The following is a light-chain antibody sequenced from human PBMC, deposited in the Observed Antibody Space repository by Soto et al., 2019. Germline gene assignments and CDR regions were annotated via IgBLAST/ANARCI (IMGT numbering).Light chain of an antibody. Sequence: DIQMTQSPSSLSASVGDRVTITCRASQSISSYLNWYQQKPGKAPKLLIYAASSLQSGVPSRFSGSGSGTDFTLTISSLQPEDFETYYCQQSYSTPQVTFGQGTKLEI. CDR2: AAS. CDR3: QQSYSTPQVT. J-gene: IGKJ2*01. V-gene: IGKV1-39*01. CDR1: QSISSY.